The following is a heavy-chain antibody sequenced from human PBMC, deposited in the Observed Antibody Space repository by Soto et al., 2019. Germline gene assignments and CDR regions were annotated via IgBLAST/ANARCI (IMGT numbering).Heavy chain of an antibody. J-gene: IGHJ4*02. CDR1: GGSISSNSYY. D-gene: IGHD6-13*01. CDR2: IHYSGST. CDR3: ARRLFSSTWPSYFDY. V-gene: IGHV4-39*01. Sequence: SETLSLTCTVSGGSISSNSYYWGWIRQPPGKGLEWIGCIHYSGSTYHNPSLRSRVTSSVDTSKNQFSLKVSSVTAADTAVYYCARRLFSSTWPSYFDYWGQGTLVTVS.